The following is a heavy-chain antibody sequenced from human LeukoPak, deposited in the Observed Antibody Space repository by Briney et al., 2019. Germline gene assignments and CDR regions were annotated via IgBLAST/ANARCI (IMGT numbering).Heavy chain of an antibody. D-gene: IGHD6-6*01. CDR3: AKDSGSSSSNFDY. V-gene: IGHV3-23*01. CDR2: ISGSGGST. CDR1: GFTFSSYA. Sequence: GGSLRLSCAASGFTFSSYATSWVRQAPGKGLEWVSAISGSGGSTYYADSVKGRFTISRDNSKNTLYLQMNSLRAEDTAVYYCAKDSGSSSSNFDYWGQGTLVTVSS. J-gene: IGHJ4*02.